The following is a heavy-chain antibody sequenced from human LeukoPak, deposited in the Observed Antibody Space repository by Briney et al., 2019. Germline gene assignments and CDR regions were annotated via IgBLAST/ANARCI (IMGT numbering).Heavy chain of an antibody. D-gene: IGHD4-17*01. Sequence: SETLSLTCTVSGGSISSGSYYWSWIRQPAGKGLEWIGRIYTSGSTNYNPSLKSRVTISVDTSKNQFSLKLSSVTAADTAVYYCARDTDYFDYWGQGTLVTVSS. V-gene: IGHV4-61*02. CDR1: GGSISSGSYY. CDR3: ARDTDYFDY. J-gene: IGHJ4*02. CDR2: IYTSGST.